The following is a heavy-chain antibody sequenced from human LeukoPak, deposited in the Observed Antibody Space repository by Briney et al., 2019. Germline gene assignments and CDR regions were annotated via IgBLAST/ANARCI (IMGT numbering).Heavy chain of an antibody. Sequence: PSETLSLTCTVSGGSISSSSYYWGWIRQPPGKGLEWIGSIYYSGSTYYNPSLKSRVTISVDTSKNQFSLKLSSVTAADTAVYYCARYVAAAFGFHWGQGTLVTVSS. CDR1: GGSISSSSYY. D-gene: IGHD6-13*01. V-gene: IGHV4-39*07. J-gene: IGHJ4*02. CDR2: IYYSGST. CDR3: ARYVAAAFGFH.